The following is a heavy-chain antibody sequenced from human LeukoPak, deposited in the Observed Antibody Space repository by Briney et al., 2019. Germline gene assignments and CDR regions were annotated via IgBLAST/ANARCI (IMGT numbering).Heavy chain of an antibody. Sequence: ASVKVSCKASGGTFSSYAISWVRQAPGQGLEWMGIINPSGGSTSYAQKFQGRVTMTRDTSTSTVYMELSSLRSEDTAVYYCARDGAPDYWGQGTLVTVSS. J-gene: IGHJ4*02. CDR2: INPSGGST. CDR1: GGTFSSYA. V-gene: IGHV1-46*01. CDR3: ARDGAPDY.